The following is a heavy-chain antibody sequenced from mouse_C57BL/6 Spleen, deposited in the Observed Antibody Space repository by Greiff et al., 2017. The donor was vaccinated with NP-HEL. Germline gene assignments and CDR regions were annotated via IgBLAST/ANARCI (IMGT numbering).Heavy chain of an antibody. CDR3: ARSLYYDYDGGFAY. Sequence: VQLQQPGAELVKPGASVKLSCKASGYTFTSYWTHWVKQRPGQGLEWIGMIHPNSGSTNYNEKFKSKATLTVDKSSSTAYMQLSSLTSEDSAVYYCARSLYYDYDGGFAYWGQGTLVTVSA. CDR2: IHPNSGST. J-gene: IGHJ3*01. CDR1: GYTFTSYW. V-gene: IGHV1-64*01. D-gene: IGHD2-4*01.